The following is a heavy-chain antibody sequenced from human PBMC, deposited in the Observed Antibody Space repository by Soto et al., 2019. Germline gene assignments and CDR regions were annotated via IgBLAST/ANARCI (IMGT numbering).Heavy chain of an antibody. CDR3: ARDLAVAGTGGNWFDP. J-gene: IGHJ5*02. D-gene: IGHD6-19*01. Sequence: GASVKVSCKASGYTFTSYGISWVRQAPGQGLEWMGWISAYNGNTNYAQKLQGRVTMTTDTSTSTAYMELRSLRSDDTAVYYCARDLAVAGTGGNWFDPWGQGTLVTSPQ. CDR1: GYTFTSYG. CDR2: ISAYNGNT. V-gene: IGHV1-18*04.